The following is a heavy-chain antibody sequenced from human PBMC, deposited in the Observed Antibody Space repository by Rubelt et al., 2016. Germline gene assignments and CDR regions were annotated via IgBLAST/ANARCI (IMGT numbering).Heavy chain of an antibody. Sequence: QVQLVQSGAELKKPGASVKVSCKISGYSFTELSIHWVRQAPGQGLEWMGMINSGGGSTSYAQKFQGRVTMTRDTSTNTVYMELSSLRSEDTAMYYCARDYDDCRLDYWGQGTLVTVSS. CDR2: INSGGGST. D-gene: IGHD3-16*01. J-gene: IGHJ4*01. CDR3: ARDYDDCRLDY. CDR1: GYSFTELS. V-gene: IGHV1-46*01.